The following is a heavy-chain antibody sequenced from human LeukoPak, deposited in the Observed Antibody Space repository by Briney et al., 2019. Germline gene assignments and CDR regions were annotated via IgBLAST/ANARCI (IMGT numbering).Heavy chain of an antibody. CDR1: GVSISSYY. CDR2: IYYSGST. J-gene: IGHJ5*02. CDR3: ARQVRQYQLLSGWFDP. V-gene: IGHV4-59*08. D-gene: IGHD2-2*01. Sequence: SETLSLTCTVSGVSISSYYWSWIRQPPGKGLEWIGYIYYSGSTNYNPSLKSRVTISVDTSKNQFSLKLSSVTAADTAVYYCARQVRQYQLLSGWFDPWGQGTLVTVSS.